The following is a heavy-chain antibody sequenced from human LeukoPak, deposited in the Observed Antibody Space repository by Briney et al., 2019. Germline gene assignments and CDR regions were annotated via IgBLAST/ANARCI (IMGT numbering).Heavy chain of an antibody. CDR2: INPSGGST. Sequence: GASVKVSCKASGYTFTSYYMHWVRQAPGQGLEWMGVINPSGGSTSYAQKFQGRVTMTRDTSTSTVYMELSSLRSEDTAVYYCARAPRDTDAFDIWGQGTMVTVSS. CDR3: ARAPRDTDAFDI. CDR1: GYTFTSYY. J-gene: IGHJ3*02. D-gene: IGHD5-18*01. V-gene: IGHV1-46*01.